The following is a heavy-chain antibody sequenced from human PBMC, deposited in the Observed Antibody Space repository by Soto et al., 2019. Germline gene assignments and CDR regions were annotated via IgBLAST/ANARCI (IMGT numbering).Heavy chain of an antibody. Sequence: QLQLQESGPGLVKPWETLSLTCTVSGGSISSSIYYWGWIRQPPGKGLEWIGSLYYSGSPYYNPSLKSRITISVDTSKNQFSLKLSSVTAADTAVYYCARLPVDDAFAIWGQGTMVTVSS. J-gene: IGHJ3*02. CDR3: ARLPVDDAFAI. V-gene: IGHV4-39*01. CDR1: GGSISSSIYY. CDR2: LYYSGSP.